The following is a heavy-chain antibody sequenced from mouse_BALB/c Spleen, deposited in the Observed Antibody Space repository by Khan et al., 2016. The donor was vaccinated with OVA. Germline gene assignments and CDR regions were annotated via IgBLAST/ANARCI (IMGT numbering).Heavy chain of an antibody. J-gene: IGHJ2*01. V-gene: IGHV1S134*01. D-gene: IGHD2-14*01. Sequence: VQLQQSGAELGRPGSSVKLSCKTSGFTFTSYGIKWVKQRPGQGLEWIGYIYPGNGYTVYNEKFQGKATLTSDTSSSTAYMQLRSLTSEDSAISFCAGAYYRNYFDYWGQGTTLTVSS. CDR2: IYPGNGYT. CDR1: GFTFTSYG. CDR3: AGAYYRNYFDY.